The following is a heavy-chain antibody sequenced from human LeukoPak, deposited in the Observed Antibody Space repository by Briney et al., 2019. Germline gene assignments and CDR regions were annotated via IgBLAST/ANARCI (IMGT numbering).Heavy chain of an antibody. CDR1: GGSISSGGYY. CDR3: AGDVVNGSGSYEWFDP. Sequence: SETLSLTCTVSGGSISSGGYYWSWIRQHPGKGLEWIGYIYYSGSTYYNPSLKSRVTISVDTSKNQFSLKLSSVTAADTAVYYCAGDVVNGSGSYEWFDPWGQGTLVTVSS. V-gene: IGHV4-31*03. D-gene: IGHD3-10*01. J-gene: IGHJ5*02. CDR2: IYYSGST.